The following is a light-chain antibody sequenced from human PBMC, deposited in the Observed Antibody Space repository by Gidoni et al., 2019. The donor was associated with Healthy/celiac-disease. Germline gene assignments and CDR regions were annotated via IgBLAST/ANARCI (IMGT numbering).Light chain of an antibody. V-gene: IGKV1-5*03. CDR3: QQYNSYPVT. Sequence: IQLTLPPSTLSASVGDRVTITCRASQSISSWLAWYQQKPGKAPKLLIYKASSLESGVPSRFSGSGSGTEFTLTISSLQPDDLATYYCQQYNSYPVTFGQGTKLEIK. CDR1: QSISSW. J-gene: IGKJ2*01. CDR2: KAS.